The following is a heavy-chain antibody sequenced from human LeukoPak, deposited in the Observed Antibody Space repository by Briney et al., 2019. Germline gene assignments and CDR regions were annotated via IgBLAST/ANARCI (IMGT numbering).Heavy chain of an antibody. CDR2: IYSGGST. D-gene: IGHD4-17*01. Sequence: GGPLRLSCAASGFTVSSNYMNWVRQAPGKGLEWVSVIYSGGSTYYADSVKGRFTISRDNSKNTLYLQMNSLRAEDTAVYYCAREYGDYAGYFDYWGQGTLVTVSS. J-gene: IGHJ4*02. CDR1: GFTVSSNY. V-gene: IGHV3-53*01. CDR3: AREYGDYAGYFDY.